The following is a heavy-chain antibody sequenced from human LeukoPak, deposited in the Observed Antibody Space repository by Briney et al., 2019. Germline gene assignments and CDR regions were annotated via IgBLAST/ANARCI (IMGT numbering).Heavy chain of an antibody. CDR3: ARSSGYGYYFDY. J-gene: IGHJ4*02. Sequence: GGSLRLSCAASGFTFSSDAMHWVRQAPGKELEYVSAISSNGGTTHYGNSVKGRFTICRDNSKDTLYLQMGSLRAEDMAVYFCARSSGYGYYFDYWGQGTLVTVSS. D-gene: IGHD3-22*01. CDR1: GFTFSSDA. V-gene: IGHV3-64*01. CDR2: ISSNGGTT.